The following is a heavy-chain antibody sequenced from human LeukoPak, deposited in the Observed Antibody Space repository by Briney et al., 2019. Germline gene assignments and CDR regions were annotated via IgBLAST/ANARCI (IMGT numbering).Heavy chain of an antibody. CDR2: IYYSGST. V-gene: IGHV4-59*12. D-gene: IGHD2-15*01. CDR3: ARSWGDYCSGGSCYPYYFDY. J-gene: IGHJ4*02. CDR1: GGSISSYY. Sequence: SETLSLTCTVSGGSISSYYWSWIRQPPGKGLEWIGYIYYSGSTNYNPSLKSRVTISVDTSKNQFSLKLSSVTAADTAVYYCARSWGDYCSGGSCYPYYFDYWGQGTLVTVSS.